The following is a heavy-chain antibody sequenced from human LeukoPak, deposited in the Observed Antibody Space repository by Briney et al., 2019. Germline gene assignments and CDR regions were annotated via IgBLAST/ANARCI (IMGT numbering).Heavy chain of an antibody. CDR3: ARQQMNDFWSGSSLYGGMDV. CDR1: GGSISSYY. J-gene: IGHJ6*02. CDR2: IYYSGST. Sequence: SETLSLTCTVSGGSISSYYWSWIRQPPGKGLEWIGYIYYSGSTNYNPPLKSRVTISVDTSKNQFSLKLSSVTAADTAVYYCARQQMNDFWSGSSLYGGMDVWGQGTTVTVSS. V-gene: IGHV4-59*08. D-gene: IGHD3-3*01.